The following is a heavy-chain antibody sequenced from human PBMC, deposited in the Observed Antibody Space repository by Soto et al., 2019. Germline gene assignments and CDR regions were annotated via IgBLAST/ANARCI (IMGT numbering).Heavy chain of an antibody. V-gene: IGHV5-10-1*01. J-gene: IGHJ6*02. CDR2: IDPFDSQT. CDR3: ARLQQPNYYYGMDV. D-gene: IGHD6-13*01. CDR1: GYSFTTYW. Sequence: GDSLKISCKGSGYSFTTYWISWVRQAPVKGLEWMGSIDPFDSQTNYSPSFQGHVTISGDKSINTAFLQWSSLKASDTAMYYCARLQQPNYYYGMDVWGQGTTVTVSS.